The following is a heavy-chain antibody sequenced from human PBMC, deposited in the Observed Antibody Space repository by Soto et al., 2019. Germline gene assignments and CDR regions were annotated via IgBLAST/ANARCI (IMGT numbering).Heavy chain of an antibody. J-gene: IGHJ6*02. CDR1: GFTFSSYG. Sequence: GGSLRLSCAASGFTFSSYGMHWVRQAPGKGLEWVAVISYDGSNKYYADSVKGRFTISRDNSKNTLYLQMNSLRAEDTAVYYCAKNTGNDCSGGSCSWGNYYYGMDVWGQGTTVTVSS. D-gene: IGHD2-15*01. CDR3: AKNTGNDCSGGSCSWGNYYYGMDV. CDR2: ISYDGSNK. V-gene: IGHV3-30*18.